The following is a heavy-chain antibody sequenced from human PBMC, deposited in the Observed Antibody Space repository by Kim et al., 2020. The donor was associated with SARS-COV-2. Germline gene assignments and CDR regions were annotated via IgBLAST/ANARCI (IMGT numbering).Heavy chain of an antibody. CDR2: IYTSGST. D-gene: IGHD1-26*01. CDR3: ARGRGSYSGSYGEFDY. CDR1: GGSISSYY. V-gene: IGHV4-4*07. Sequence: SETLSLTCTVSGGSISSYYWSWIRQPAGKGLEWIGRIYTSGSTNYNPSLKSRVTMSVDTSKNQFSLKLSSVTAADTAVYYCARGRGSYSGSYGEFDYWGQETLVTVSS. J-gene: IGHJ4*02.